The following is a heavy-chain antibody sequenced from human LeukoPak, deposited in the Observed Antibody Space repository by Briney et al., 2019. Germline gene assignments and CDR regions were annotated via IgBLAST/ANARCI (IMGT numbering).Heavy chain of an antibody. CDR2: IKEDGSQK. CDR1: GFTFSNYW. J-gene: IGHJ4*02. V-gene: IGHV3-7*01. CDR3: ARGRGDY. Sequence: PGGSLRLSCAASGFTFSNYWMSWVRQAPGKGLEWVANIKEDGSQKHYVDSVKGRFTISRDNAKNSLYLQMNSLRAEDTAVYYCARGRGDYWGQGTLVTVSS.